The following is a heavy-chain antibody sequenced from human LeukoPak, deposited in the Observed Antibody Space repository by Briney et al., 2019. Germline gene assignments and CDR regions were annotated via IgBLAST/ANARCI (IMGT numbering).Heavy chain of an antibody. CDR3: ARAPYYFDS. Sequence: GGSLRLSCAASGFTFSSYWMHWVRQAPGKGLVRVSRINIDGSSTSYADSVKGRFTISRDNANNTLYLQMNSLRAEDTAIYYCARAPYYFDSWGQGTLVTVSS. CDR2: INIDGSST. V-gene: IGHV3-74*01. CDR1: GFTFSSYW. J-gene: IGHJ4*02.